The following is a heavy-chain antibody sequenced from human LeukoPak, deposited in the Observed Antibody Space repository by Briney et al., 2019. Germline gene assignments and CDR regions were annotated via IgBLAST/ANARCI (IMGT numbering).Heavy chain of an antibody. V-gene: IGHV3-48*02. CDR1: GFTFSSYS. CDR2: ISSSSSTI. J-gene: IGHJ6*02. Sequence: PGGSLRLSCTASGFTFSSYSMNWVRQAPGKGLEWVSYISSSSSTIYYADSVKGRFTISRDNAKNSLFLQMSSLRDEDTAVYYCARANGMDVWGQGTMVTVSS. CDR3: ARANGMDV.